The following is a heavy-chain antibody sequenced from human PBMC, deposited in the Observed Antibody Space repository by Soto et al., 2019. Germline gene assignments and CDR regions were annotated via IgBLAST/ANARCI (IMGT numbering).Heavy chain of an antibody. J-gene: IGHJ5*02. CDR1: FSMNS. Sequence: EVQVVESGGGLVKPGVSMSRSCNFSFSMNSMDWVRQAPGKRLEWVASVSSGSDFRKYADPVTGRFTISTDNTKKSVSLQTSSLTVEETAMYYCTRDQGGSYASWFDPLGPGTRVTVAS. CDR3: TRDQGGSYASWFDP. CDR2: VSSGSDFR. V-gene: IGHV3-21*02. D-gene: IGHD1-26*01.